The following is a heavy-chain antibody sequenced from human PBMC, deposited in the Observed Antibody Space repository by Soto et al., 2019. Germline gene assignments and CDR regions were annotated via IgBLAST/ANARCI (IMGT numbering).Heavy chain of an antibody. Sequence: PGGSLRLSCAASGFTFSNYAISWVRQAPGKGLEWVSGVGGSGDSTYYADSVKGRFTISRDNSKDTLYLQMNSLRAEDTAVYYCAKSPLGYCSGGSCYPPHYFDYRGQGTLVTVSS. CDR3: AKSPLGYCSGGSCYPPHYFDY. CDR1: GFTFSNYA. D-gene: IGHD2-15*01. V-gene: IGHV3-23*01. CDR2: VGGSGDST. J-gene: IGHJ4*02.